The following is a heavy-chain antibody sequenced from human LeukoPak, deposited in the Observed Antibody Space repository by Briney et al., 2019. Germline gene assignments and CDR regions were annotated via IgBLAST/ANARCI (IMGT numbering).Heavy chain of an antibody. J-gene: IGHJ4*02. CDR1: GFTFNNYS. CDR2: ISAGSTYI. Sequence: GGSLRLSCAASGFTFNNYSMNWVRQAPGKGLEWVSSISAGSTYIHYADSVKGRFTISRDNARNLLFMQMNSLRAEDTAVYYCVRDGATRLEFDYGGQGTLVTVSS. D-gene: IGHD4/OR15-4a*01. CDR3: VRDGATRLEFDY. V-gene: IGHV3-21*01.